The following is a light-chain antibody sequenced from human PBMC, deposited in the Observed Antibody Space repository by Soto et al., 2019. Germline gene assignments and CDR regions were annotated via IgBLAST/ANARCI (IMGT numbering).Light chain of an antibody. V-gene: IGKV3-20*01. CDR1: QSVTSNY. CDR2: AAS. Sequence: EVVLTQSPGTVSLSPGERATRSCRASQSVTSNYLAWYQQKPGQAPRLLIYAASSRATGIPDRFSGSGSGTDFTLSISRLESEDFAVYYCQHYGRSVTWTFGQGTKVDIK. CDR3: QHYGRSVTWT. J-gene: IGKJ1*01.